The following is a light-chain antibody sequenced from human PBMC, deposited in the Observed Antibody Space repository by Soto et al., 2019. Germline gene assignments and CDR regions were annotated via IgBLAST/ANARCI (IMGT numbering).Light chain of an antibody. J-gene: IGKJ2*01. Sequence: DIVMTQSPDSLAVSLGERATINCKSSQSVLHSSHNENYLVWYQQKPGQPPKLLIYWASTRESGVPDRFSGGGSGTDFTITISGRQAEDVAVYYCQQYYSTPYTLGQGTKLEIK. CDR1: QSVLHSSHNENY. V-gene: IGKV4-1*01. CDR2: WAS. CDR3: QQYYSTPYT.